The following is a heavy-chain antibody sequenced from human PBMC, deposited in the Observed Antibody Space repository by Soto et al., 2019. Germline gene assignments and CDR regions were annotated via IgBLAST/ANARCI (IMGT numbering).Heavy chain of an antibody. J-gene: IGHJ4*02. CDR3: ARESEDLTSNFDY. CDR2: ISSTTNYI. Sequence: GGSLRLSCAASGFTFTRYSMNWDRQAPGKGLEWVSSISSTTNYIYYGDSMKGRFTISRDNAKNSLYLEMNSLRAEDTAVYYCARESEDLTSNFDYWGQGTLVTVSS. V-gene: IGHV3-21*06. CDR1: GFTFTRYS.